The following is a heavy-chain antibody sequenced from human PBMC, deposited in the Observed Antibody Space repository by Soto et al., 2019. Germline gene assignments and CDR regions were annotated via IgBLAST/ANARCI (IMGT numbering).Heavy chain of an antibody. J-gene: IGHJ5*02. CDR3: ARHGGTVDP. CDR1: GYSITNYD. CDR2: VSTIGST. Sequence: SETLSLTCIVSGYSITNYDGTWIRQPPGKGLEWIGYVSTIGSTDFNPSLKSRVTISVDPSKNQVSLKLRSVTAADTAVYFCARHGGTVDPWGQGTLVTVS. V-gene: IGHV4-59*08. D-gene: IGHD3-16*01.